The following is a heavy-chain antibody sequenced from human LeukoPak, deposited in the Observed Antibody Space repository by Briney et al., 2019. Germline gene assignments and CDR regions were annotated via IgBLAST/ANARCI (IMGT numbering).Heavy chain of an antibody. V-gene: IGHV3-23*01. CDR2: ISGDGGTT. CDR3: ARTQTQGKYTATHFMDV. Sequence: GGSLRLSCAASGFTFRSYAMSWVRQAPGKGLEWVSTISGDGGTTYYADSVKGRFTISRDNSKNTLYLQMNSLRAEDTAVYYCARTQTQGKYTATHFMDVWGQGTTVTVSS. J-gene: IGHJ6*02. D-gene: IGHD5-18*01. CDR1: GFTFRSYA.